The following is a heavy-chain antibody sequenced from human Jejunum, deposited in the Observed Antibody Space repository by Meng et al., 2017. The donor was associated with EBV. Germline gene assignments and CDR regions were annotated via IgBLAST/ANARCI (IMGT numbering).Heavy chain of an antibody. CDR2: INPDSGAI. CDR3: ARGRVWGSYQDY. V-gene: IGHV1-2*06. Sequence: QVQVVQSGAEVKKTGASVKVSCKTSGYTFTGYSIHWVLQGPGQGLEWMGRINPDSGAINYAQKFQGRVTLTRNTSISTAYMELSSLRSEDTAVYYCARGRVWGSYQDYWGQGTLVTVSS. CDR1: GYTFTGYS. J-gene: IGHJ4*02. D-gene: IGHD3-16*02.